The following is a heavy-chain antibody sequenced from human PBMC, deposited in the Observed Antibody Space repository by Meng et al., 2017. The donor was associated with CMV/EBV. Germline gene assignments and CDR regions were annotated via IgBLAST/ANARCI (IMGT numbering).Heavy chain of an antibody. D-gene: IGHD3-10*01. Sequence: GGSLRLFCAASGLTFDDYAMHWVRQAPGKGLEWVSGISWNSGSIGYADSVKGRFTISRDNAKNSLYLQMNSLRAEDTALYYCAKSQAYYYGSGSDHFDYWGQGTMVTVSS. CDR2: ISWNSGSI. V-gene: IGHV3-9*01. CDR1: GLTFDDYA. J-gene: IGHJ4*02. CDR3: AKSQAYYYGSGSDHFDY.